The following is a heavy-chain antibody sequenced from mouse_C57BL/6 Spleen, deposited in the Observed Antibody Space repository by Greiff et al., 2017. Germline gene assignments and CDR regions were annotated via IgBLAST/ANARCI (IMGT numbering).Heavy chain of an antibody. D-gene: IGHD2-12*01. CDR1: GYTFTSYW. Sequence: QVQLQQPGAELVMPGASVKLSCKASGYTFTSYWMHWVKQRPGQGLEWIGEIDPSDSYTIYNQKFKGKSTLTVDKSSSTAYMQLSSLTSEDSAVYYCARSGDYTGYFDVWGTGTTVTVSS. CDR2: IDPSDSYT. CDR3: ARSGDYTGYFDV. J-gene: IGHJ1*03. V-gene: IGHV1-69*01.